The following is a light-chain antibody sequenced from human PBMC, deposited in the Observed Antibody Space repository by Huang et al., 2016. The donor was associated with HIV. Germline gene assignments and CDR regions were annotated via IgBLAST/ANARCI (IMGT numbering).Light chain of an antibody. V-gene: IGKV3-15*01. Sequence: IVLTQTPATLPVSPGCSATLSCRASQSVSTNLSWYQQKPGQTPRLIIYGSTTRATGGPARFSGSGSGTDFTLPINSLQSEDFGIYYCQQYNNWHLTFGGGTKV. J-gene: IGKJ4*01. CDR3: QQYNNWHLT. CDR1: QSVSTN. CDR2: GST.